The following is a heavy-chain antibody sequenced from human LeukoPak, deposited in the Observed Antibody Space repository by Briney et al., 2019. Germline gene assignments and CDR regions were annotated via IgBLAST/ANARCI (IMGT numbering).Heavy chain of an antibody. CDR3: AGTNNWNPYSPDY. J-gene: IGHJ4*02. Sequence: PSQTLSLTCTVSGGSISSGDYYWSWIRQPPGKGLEWIGYIYYSGSTYYNPSLKSRVTISVDTSKNQFSLKLSPVTAADTAMYYCAGTNNWNPYSPDYWGQGTLVTVSS. V-gene: IGHV4-30-4*01. D-gene: IGHD1-20*01. CDR1: GGSISSGDYY. CDR2: IYYSGST.